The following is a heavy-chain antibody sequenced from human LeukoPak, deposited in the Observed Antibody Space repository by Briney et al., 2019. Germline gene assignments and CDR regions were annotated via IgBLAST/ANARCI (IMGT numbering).Heavy chain of an antibody. D-gene: IGHD1-14*01. J-gene: IGHJ6*03. CDR3: ARDANAWSFRPAGYYYYMDV. V-gene: IGHV4-30-4*07. Sequence: SETLSLTCTVSGDSINNGVYSWTWIRQPPGKGLEWIGYIYYTGSTYYNPSLKSRITISIDTSKNQFSLKLSSVTAADTAVYYCARDANAWSFRPAGYYYYMDVWGKGTTVTISS. CDR1: GDSINNGVYS. CDR2: IYYTGST.